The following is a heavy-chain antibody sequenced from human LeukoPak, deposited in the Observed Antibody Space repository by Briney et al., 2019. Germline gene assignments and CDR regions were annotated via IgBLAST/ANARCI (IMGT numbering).Heavy chain of an antibody. CDR1: GYTFTSYY. Sequence: ASVKISCKASGYTFTSYYIHWVRQAPGQGLEWMGIINPSGGSTDYAQKLQGRVTVTRDTSTSTVYMELSSLRSEDTAIYYCARPLAPVMLNAFDIWGQGTMVTVSS. J-gene: IGHJ3*02. CDR3: ARPLAPVMLNAFDI. D-gene: IGHD2-8*01. V-gene: IGHV1-46*01. CDR2: INPSGGST.